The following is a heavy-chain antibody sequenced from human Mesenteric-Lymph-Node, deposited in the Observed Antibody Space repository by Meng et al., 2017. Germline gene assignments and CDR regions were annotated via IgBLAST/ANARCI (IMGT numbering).Heavy chain of an antibody. CDR3: TRSSTDY. CDR2: IRTKADNYAT. CDR1: GFTFSGSS. V-gene: IGHV3-73*01. J-gene: IGHJ4*02. D-gene: IGHD6-6*01. Sequence: EVQLVESGGGWVQPGGSLKLSCAAAGFTFSGSSMHWVRQASGKGLEWVGRIRTKADNYATAYAASVKGRFTISRDDLKNTVYLQMNCLKTEDTAVYYCTRSSTDYWGQGTLVTVSS.